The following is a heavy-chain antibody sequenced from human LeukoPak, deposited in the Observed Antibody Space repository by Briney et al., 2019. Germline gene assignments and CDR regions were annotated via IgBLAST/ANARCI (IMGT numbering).Heavy chain of an antibody. D-gene: IGHD3-9*01. CDR3: ARVTGTYCDY. CDR1: GFTFSTYA. V-gene: IGHV3-30-3*01. CDR2: ISHDGSNK. J-gene: IGHJ4*02. Sequence: GGSLRLSCAASGFTFSTYAIHWVRQAPGKGLEWVAVISHDGSNKYYADSVKSRFTISRDNSKNTLYLQMNSLRSEDTAVYYCARVTGTYCDYWGQGTLVTVSS.